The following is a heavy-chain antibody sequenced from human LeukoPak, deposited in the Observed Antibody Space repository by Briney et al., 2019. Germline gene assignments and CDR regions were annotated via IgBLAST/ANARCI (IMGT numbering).Heavy chain of an antibody. CDR1: GGSISSSSYY. CDR2: IYYSGST. Sequence: PSETLSLTCTVSGGSISSSSYYWGWIRQPPGKGLEWIGYIYYSGSTYYNPSLKSRVTISVDTSKNQFSLKLSSVTAADTAVYYCARGETYYYGSGSYLYPQSGAFDIWGQGTMVTVSS. V-gene: IGHV4-30-4*08. D-gene: IGHD3-10*01. CDR3: ARGETYYYGSGSYLYPQSGAFDI. J-gene: IGHJ3*02.